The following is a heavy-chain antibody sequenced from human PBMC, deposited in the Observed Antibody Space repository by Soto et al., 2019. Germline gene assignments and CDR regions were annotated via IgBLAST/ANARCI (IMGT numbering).Heavy chain of an antibody. D-gene: IGHD2-15*01. CDR2: ISFDGINK. CDR1: GFTFSSYG. J-gene: IGHJ6*02. CDR3: AKTGPAATPWDYYDGMDV. Sequence: QVQLVESGGGVVQPGRSLRLSCAASGFTFSSYGMHWVRQAPGKGLEWVAVISFDGINKFYADSVKGRFTISGDKSKNSRQLQMNSLRAEDTGVYYCAKTGPAATPWDYYDGMDVWGQGTTVTVSS. V-gene: IGHV3-30*18.